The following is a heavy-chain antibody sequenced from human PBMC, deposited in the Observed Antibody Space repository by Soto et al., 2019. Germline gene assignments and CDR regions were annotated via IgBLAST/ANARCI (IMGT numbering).Heavy chain of an antibody. CDR3: VRDFHYSFYS. D-gene: IGHD2-21*01. CDR1: GFAFSSYS. Sequence: EVQLVESGGGLVQPGGSLRLSCAASGFAFSSYSMNWVRQAPGKGLEWVSYIGMNSNSIDYANSVKGRFTISRDNAKNSLYLQMNSLRAEDTAVFYCVRDFHYSFYSWGQVTLVTVSS. J-gene: IGHJ5*01. V-gene: IGHV3-48*01. CDR2: IGMNSNSI.